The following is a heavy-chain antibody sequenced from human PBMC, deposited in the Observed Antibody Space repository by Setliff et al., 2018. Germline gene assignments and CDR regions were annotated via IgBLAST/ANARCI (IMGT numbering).Heavy chain of an antibody. Sequence: PSETLSLTCTVSGASISSYYWSWIRQPPGEGLEWIGYIHNNGRIKYNPALKSRVTISLDTSKNQFSLNLNSATAADTAVYYCARHALSFDSAWDVWGKGTTVTISS. V-gene: IGHV4-59*08. CDR2: IHNNGRI. J-gene: IGHJ6*04. CDR1: GASISSYY. D-gene: IGHD3-9*01. CDR3: ARHALSFDSAWDV.